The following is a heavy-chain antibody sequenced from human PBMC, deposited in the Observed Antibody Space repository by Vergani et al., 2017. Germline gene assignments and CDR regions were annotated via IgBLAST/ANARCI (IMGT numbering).Heavy chain of an antibody. J-gene: IGHJ4*02. V-gene: IGHV3-66*02. Sequence: EVQLVESGGGLVQPGGSLRLSCAASGFTVSSNYMSWVRQAPGKGLEWVSVIYSGGSTYYADSVKGRFTISSDNSKNTLYLQMNSLRAEDTAVYYCARDRERWDSSGWLYFDYWGQGTLVTVSS. D-gene: IGHD6-19*01. CDR3: ARDRERWDSSGWLYFDY. CDR1: GFTVSSNY. CDR2: IYSGGST.